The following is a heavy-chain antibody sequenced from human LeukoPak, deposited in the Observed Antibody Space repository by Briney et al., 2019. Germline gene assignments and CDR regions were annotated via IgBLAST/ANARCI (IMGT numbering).Heavy chain of an antibody. CDR3: ARDLRMRGLGTMVRTYGMDV. CDR2: IYSVGST. D-gene: IGHD3-10*01. Sequence: GGSLRLSCAASGFTFSNYAMNWVRQAPGKGLEWVSVIYSVGSTYYADSVKGRFTISRDNSKNTLYLQMNSLRAEDTAVYYCARDLRMRGLGTMVRTYGMDVWGQGTTVTVSS. CDR1: GFTFSNYA. J-gene: IGHJ6*02. V-gene: IGHV3-66*01.